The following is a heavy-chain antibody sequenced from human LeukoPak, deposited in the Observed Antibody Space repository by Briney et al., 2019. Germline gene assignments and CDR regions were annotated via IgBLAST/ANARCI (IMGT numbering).Heavy chain of an antibody. D-gene: IGHD4-11*01. CDR1: GGTFINYA. CDR2: IIPIFGIA. Sequence: SVTVSYKASGGTFINYAISWVRQAPGQGLEGMGRIIPIFGIANYPQKFQGRVTITADKSTSTGYMELSSLRSEDTAVYYCAREVVTTNRNWFDPWGQGTLVTVSS. CDR3: AREVVTTNRNWFDP. J-gene: IGHJ5*02. V-gene: IGHV1-69*04.